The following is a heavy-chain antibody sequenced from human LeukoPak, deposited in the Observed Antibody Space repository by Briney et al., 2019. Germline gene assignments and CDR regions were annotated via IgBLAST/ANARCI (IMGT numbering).Heavy chain of an antibody. CDR1: GGSISSGGYY. D-gene: IGHD6-13*01. CDR3: ARASDSSWY. J-gene: IGHJ4*02. CDR2: IYYSGST. Sequence: PSETLSLTCTVSGGSISSGGYYWSWIPPHPGKGREWIGYIYYSGSTYHNPSLKSRVTISVDTSKNQFPLKLSSVAAADTAVYYCARASDSSWYWGQGTLVTVSS. V-gene: IGHV4-31*03.